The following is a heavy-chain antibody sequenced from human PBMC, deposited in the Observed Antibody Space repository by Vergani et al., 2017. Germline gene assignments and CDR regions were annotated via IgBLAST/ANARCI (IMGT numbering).Heavy chain of an antibody. CDR1: GFTFDDYA. D-gene: IGHD5-12*01. Sequence: EVQLVESGGGLVQPGRSLRLSCAASGFTFDDYAMHWVRQAPGKGLEWVSGISWNSGSTYYAGSVKGRFTISRDSSKNTLYLQMNSLSAGDTAVYYCAKANPRNSGYDYLYYYHAKDVWGQGTTVTVSS. CDR2: ISWNSGST. V-gene: IGHV3-9*01. J-gene: IGHJ6*02. CDR3: AKANPRNSGYDYLYYYHAKDV.